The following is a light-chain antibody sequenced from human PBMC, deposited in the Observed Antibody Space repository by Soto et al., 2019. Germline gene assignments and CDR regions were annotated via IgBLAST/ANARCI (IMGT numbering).Light chain of an antibody. CDR1: SSDVGGYNY. J-gene: IGLJ2*01. Sequence: QSALTQPASVSGSPGQSITISCTGTSSDVGGYNYVSRYQQHPGKAPTLMIYDVSNRPSGVSNRFSGSKSGNTASLTISGLQAEDEADYYCSSYTSSSTPVVFGGGTKVTVL. CDR2: DVS. V-gene: IGLV2-14*01. CDR3: SSYTSSSTPVV.